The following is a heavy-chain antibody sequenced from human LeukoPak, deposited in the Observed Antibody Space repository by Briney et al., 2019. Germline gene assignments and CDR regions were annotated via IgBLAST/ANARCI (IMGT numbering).Heavy chain of an antibody. CDR1: GDTFNNYV. V-gene: IGHV1-69*05. CDR2: VIPIFNTP. CDR3: SRVDRYHFYMDV. J-gene: IGHJ6*03. Sequence: SVTVSCKPSGDTFNNYVITWVRQAPGQGLEWMGGVIPIFNTPNYAQKFQGRVSITTDESTHTSYMELRSLRSEDTAVYYCSRVDRYHFYMDVWGKGTTVTVSS.